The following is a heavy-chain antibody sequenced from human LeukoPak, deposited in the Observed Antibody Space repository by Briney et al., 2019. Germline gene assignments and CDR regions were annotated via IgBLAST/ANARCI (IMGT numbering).Heavy chain of an antibody. Sequence: PSETLSLTCTVSGGSISSYYWSWIRQPPGKGLEWIGYIYYSGSTNYNPSLKSRVTISVDTSKNQFSLKLSSVTAADTAVYYCARVPPFGELSLEGGELDYWGQGTLVTVSS. CDR2: IYYSGST. D-gene: IGHD3-10*01. V-gene: IGHV4-59*01. CDR3: ARVPPFGELSLEGGELDY. J-gene: IGHJ4*02. CDR1: GGSISSYY.